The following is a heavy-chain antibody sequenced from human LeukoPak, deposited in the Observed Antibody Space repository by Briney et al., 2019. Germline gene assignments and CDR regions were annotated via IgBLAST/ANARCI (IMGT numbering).Heavy chain of an antibody. D-gene: IGHD3-22*01. Sequence: SVKVSCKASGGTLSSYAISWVRQAPGQGLEWMGGIIPIFGTANYAQKFQGRVTITADESTSTAYMELSSLRSEDTAVYYCMYYDSSGSSFIDYCGQGTLVTVSS. J-gene: IGHJ4*02. CDR3: MYYDSSGSSFIDY. CDR2: IIPIFGTA. V-gene: IGHV1-69*01. CDR1: GGTLSSYA.